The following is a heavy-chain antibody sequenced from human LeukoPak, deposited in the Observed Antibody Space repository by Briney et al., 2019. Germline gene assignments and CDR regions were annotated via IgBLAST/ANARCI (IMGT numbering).Heavy chain of an antibody. D-gene: IGHD5-18*01. J-gene: IGHJ4*02. CDR1: GFTFSSYW. Sequence: PGGSLRLSCAASGFTFSSYWMSWVRQAPGKGLEWVANIKQDGSEKYYVDSGKGRFTISRDNPKNSLYLQMNSLRAEDTAVYYCARVGEVDTADYWGQGTLVTVSS. V-gene: IGHV3-7*01. CDR3: ARVGEVDTADY. CDR2: IKQDGSEK.